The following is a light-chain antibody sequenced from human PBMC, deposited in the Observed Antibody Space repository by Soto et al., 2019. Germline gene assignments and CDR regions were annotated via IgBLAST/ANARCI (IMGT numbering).Light chain of an antibody. CDR1: QSVSNNY. J-gene: IGKJ1*01. CDR2: GAS. CDR3: QQYGSSGT. Sequence: EIVLTQSPGTLSLSPGKRATLSCRASQSVSNNYLAWYQQKPGQAPRLLIYGASNTATGIPDRLSGSGSGTDFTLTIRRLEPEDVAVYYCQQYGSSGTFGQGTKVDIK. V-gene: IGKV3-20*01.